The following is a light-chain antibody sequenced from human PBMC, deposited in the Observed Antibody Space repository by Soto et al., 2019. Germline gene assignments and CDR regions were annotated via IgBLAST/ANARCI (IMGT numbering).Light chain of an antibody. J-gene: IGLJ2*01. CDR2: GNS. CDR1: NSNIGAGYD. CDR3: QSYDSSLSGHVV. Sequence: QLVLTQPPSVSGAPGQRVTISCTGSNSNIGAGYDVHWYQQLPGTAPKVLIYGNSNRPSGVPDRFSGSKSGTSASLAITGLQAEDEADYYCQSYDSSLSGHVVFGGGTKVTVL. V-gene: IGLV1-40*01.